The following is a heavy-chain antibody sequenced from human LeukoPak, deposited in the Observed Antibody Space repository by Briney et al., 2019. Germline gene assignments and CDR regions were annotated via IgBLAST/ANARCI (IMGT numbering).Heavy chain of an antibody. D-gene: IGHD3-22*01. Sequence: PSETLSLTCTVSGGSISSGDYYWSWIRQPPGTGLEWIGYIYYSGSTYYNPSLKSRVTISVDTSKNQFSLKLSSVTAADTAVYYCARTYYYGSSGYYPLDYWGQGTLVTVSS. CDR1: GGSISSGDYY. V-gene: IGHV4-30-4*01. CDR3: ARTYYYGSSGYYPLDY. J-gene: IGHJ4*02. CDR2: IYYSGST.